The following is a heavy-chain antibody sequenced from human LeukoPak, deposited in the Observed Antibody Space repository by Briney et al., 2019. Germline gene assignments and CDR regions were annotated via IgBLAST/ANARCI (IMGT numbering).Heavy chain of an antibody. CDR1: GFTFDDYG. CDR3: ARLLFGRDGYNSFDY. J-gene: IGHJ4*02. CDR2: IDWNGGST. D-gene: IGHD5-24*01. V-gene: IGHV3-20*04. Sequence: GGSLRLSCATSGFTFDDYGMSWVRQAPGKGLEWVSGIDWNGGSTGYADSVKGRFTISRDNAKNSLYLQMNGLGAEDTALYYCARLLFGRDGYNSFDYWGQGTLVTVSS.